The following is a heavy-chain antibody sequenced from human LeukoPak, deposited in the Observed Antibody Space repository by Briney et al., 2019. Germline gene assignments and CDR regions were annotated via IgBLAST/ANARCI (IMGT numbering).Heavy chain of an antibody. V-gene: IGHV1-69*01. J-gene: IGHJ4*02. CDR2: IIPIFGTA. CDR1: GGTFSSYA. Sequence: ASVKVSCKASGGTFSSYAISWVRQAPGQGLEWMGGIIPIFGTANYAQKFQGRVTITADESTSTAYMELSSLRSEDTAVYYCARCLGYSYGLAYFDYWGQGTLVTVSS. D-gene: IGHD5-18*01. CDR3: ARCLGYSYGLAYFDY.